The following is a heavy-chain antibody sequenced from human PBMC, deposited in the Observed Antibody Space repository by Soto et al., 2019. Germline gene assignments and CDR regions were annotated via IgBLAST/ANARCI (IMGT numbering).Heavy chain of an antibody. CDR3: ATIGDVTFHY. CDR2: TKPDETET. CDR1: GLAFSTYW. J-gene: IGHJ4*02. D-gene: IGHD4-4*01. Sequence: GGSLRLSCTTSGLAFSTYWMAWVRQAPGKGLEWVGNTKPDETETYYADSVEGRFTISRDNAKSSLYLQMNSLRVEDTAVYYCATIGDVTFHYWGQGTPVTVSS. V-gene: IGHV3-7*02.